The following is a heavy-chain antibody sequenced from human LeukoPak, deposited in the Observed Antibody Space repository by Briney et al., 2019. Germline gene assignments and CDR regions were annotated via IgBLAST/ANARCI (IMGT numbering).Heavy chain of an antibody. D-gene: IGHD3-10*01. CDR1: GFTFSNAW. Sequence: GGSLRLSCAASGFTFSNAWMSWVRQAPGKGLEWVGRIKSKTDGGTTDYAAPVKGRFTISRDDSKNTLYLQMNSLKTEDTAVYYCTTARRSLWFGDVYNWSDPWGQGTLVTVSS. CDR2: IKSKTDGGTT. CDR3: TTARRSLWFGDVYNWSDP. J-gene: IGHJ5*02. V-gene: IGHV3-15*01.